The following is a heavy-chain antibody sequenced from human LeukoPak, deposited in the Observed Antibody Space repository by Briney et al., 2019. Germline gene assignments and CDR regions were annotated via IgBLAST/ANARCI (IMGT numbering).Heavy chain of an antibody. CDR1: GFTFSTYA. D-gene: IGHD6-19*01. V-gene: IGHV3-23*01. CDR2: IGDSGANT. CDR3: AKSMTLQWRGFFDL. Sequence: HSGGSLRLSCAASGFTFSTYAMSWVRQAPGKGLEWVSTIGDSGANTYYADSVRGRFTISRDNSKNTLYLQKNSLRADDTAIYYCAKSMTLQWRGFFDLWGRGTHVTVSS. J-gene: IGHJ2*01.